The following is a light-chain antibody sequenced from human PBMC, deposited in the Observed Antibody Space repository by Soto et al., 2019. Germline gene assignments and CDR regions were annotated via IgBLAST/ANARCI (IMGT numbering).Light chain of an antibody. Sequence: EIVMTQSPATLSVSPGERATLSCRASQSVSSILAWYRQKPGQAPRLLIYGASTRATGIPGRFSGSGSGTEFTLTISSLQSEDFAVYYCQQYNTWPPGTFGQGTKVEIK. V-gene: IGKV3-15*01. CDR2: GAS. CDR1: QSVSSI. J-gene: IGKJ1*01. CDR3: QQYNTWPPGT.